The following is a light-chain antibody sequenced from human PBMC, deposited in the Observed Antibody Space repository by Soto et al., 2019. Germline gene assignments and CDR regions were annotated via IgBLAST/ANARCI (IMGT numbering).Light chain of an antibody. Sequence: IVLTHSPGTLSFSPGQRSTLSCSSSQSVSSSYLAWYQQKPGQAPRLLIYGASTRATGIPDRFSGSGSGTDFTLTISRLEPEDFAVYYCHQYGLSPPYTFGPGTKVDIK. CDR1: QSVSSSY. V-gene: IGKV3-20*01. CDR3: HQYGLSPPYT. CDR2: GAS. J-gene: IGKJ3*01.